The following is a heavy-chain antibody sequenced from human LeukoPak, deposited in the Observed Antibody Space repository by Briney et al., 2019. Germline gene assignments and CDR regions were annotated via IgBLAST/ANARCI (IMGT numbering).Heavy chain of an antibody. D-gene: IGHD6-19*01. CDR1: GFTFSSYA. Sequence: PGGSLRLSCAASGFTFSSYAMSWVRQAPGKGLEWVAVISYDGSNKYYADSVKGRFTISRDNSKNTLYLQMNSLRAEDTAVYYCAREDIAVAGTLDYWGQGTLVTVSS. CDR2: ISYDGSNK. V-gene: IGHV3-30-3*01. CDR3: AREDIAVAGTLDY. J-gene: IGHJ4*02.